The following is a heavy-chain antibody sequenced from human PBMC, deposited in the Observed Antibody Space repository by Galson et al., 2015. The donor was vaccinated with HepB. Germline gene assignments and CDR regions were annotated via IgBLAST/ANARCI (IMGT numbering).Heavy chain of an antibody. Sequence: SLRLSCAASGFNFENSPMHWVRQAPDKGLEWLAAVAHGGKFKTYVDSVRGRFTISRDNTKNTLDLQMNSLRVEDTAVYFCGKEANSGGAARRFDFWGQGTMVTVSS. V-gene: IGHV3-30*04. D-gene: IGHD6-19*01. CDR1: GFNFENSP. CDR2: VAHGGKFK. CDR3: GKEANSGGAARRFDF. J-gene: IGHJ3*01.